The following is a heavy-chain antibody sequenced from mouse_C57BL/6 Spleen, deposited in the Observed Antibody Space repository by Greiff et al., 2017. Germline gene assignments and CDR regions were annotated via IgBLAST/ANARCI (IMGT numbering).Heavy chain of an antibody. D-gene: IGHD4-1*01. CDR1: GFNIKDYY. CDR2: IDPEDGAT. J-gene: IGHJ4*01. Sequence: EVKLVESGAELVKPGASVKLSCTASGFNIKDYYMHWVKQRTEQGLEWIGRIDPEDGATKYAPKFQGKATITADTSSNTAYLQLSSLTSEATSVYYCARTGNYAMDYWGQGTSVTVSS. V-gene: IGHV14-2*01. CDR3: ARTGNYAMDY.